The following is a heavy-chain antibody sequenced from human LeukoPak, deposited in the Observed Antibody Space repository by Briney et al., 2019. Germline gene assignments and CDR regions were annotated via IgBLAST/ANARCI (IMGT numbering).Heavy chain of an antibody. Sequence: SETLSLTCTVSGGSISSGSYYWSWIRQPAGKKLEWIGRTYTSGSTNYNPSRKSRVTISVDTSKNQFSLKLSSVTAADTAVYYCARGRNDYYGSGSSLFDYWGQGTLVTVSS. CDR1: GGSISSGSYY. D-gene: IGHD3-10*01. J-gene: IGHJ4*02. V-gene: IGHV4-61*02. CDR3: ARGRNDYYGSGSSLFDY. CDR2: TYTSGST.